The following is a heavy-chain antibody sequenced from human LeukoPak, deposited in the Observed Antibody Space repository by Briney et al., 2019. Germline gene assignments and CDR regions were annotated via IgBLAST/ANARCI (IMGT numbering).Heavy chain of an antibody. Sequence: GGSLRLSCASSGFTFSSYAMSWVRQAPGKGLEWVSTISGSGGSTYYADSVKGRFTISRDNSKNTLYFQMNSLRAEDTAVYYCAKVAIFGVANGLGPIDYWGQGTLVTVSS. J-gene: IGHJ4*02. CDR2: ISGSGGST. V-gene: IGHV3-23*01. CDR3: AKVAIFGVANGLGPIDY. D-gene: IGHD3-3*01. CDR1: GFTFSSYA.